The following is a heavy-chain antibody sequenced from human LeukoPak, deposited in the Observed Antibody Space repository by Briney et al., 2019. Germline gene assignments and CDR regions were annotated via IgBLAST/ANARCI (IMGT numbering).Heavy chain of an antibody. V-gene: IGHV3-23*01. CDR3: AKRPGDYDFWSGFDY. CDR2: ISGCGGST. J-gene: IGHJ4*02. Sequence: GGSLRLSCAASGFTFSSYAMSWVRQAPGKGLEWVSAISGCGGSTYYADSVKGRFTISRDNSKNTLYLQMNSLRAEDTAVYYCAKRPGDYDFWSGFDYWGQGTLVTVSS. D-gene: IGHD3-3*01. CDR1: GFTFSSYA.